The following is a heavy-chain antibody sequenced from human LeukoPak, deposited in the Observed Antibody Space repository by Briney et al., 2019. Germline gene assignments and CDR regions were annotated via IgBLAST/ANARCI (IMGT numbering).Heavy chain of an antibody. Sequence: ASVKVSCKASGYTFTGYYMHWVRQAPGQGLEWMGIINPSGGSTSYAQKFQGRVTMTRDTSTSTVYMELSSLRSEDTAVYYCARYQSLEMATGWRYFDYWGQGTLVTVSS. V-gene: IGHV1-46*01. D-gene: IGHD5-24*01. CDR1: GYTFTGYY. CDR3: ARYQSLEMATGWRYFDY. J-gene: IGHJ4*02. CDR2: INPSGGST.